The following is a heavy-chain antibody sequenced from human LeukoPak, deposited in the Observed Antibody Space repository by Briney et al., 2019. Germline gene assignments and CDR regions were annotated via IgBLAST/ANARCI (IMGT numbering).Heavy chain of an antibody. J-gene: IGHJ4*02. V-gene: IGHV3-7*01. Sequence: GGSLRLSCAASGFTFSSYWMSWLRQAPGKGLEWVANIKKDGSEKYYVDSVKGRFTISRDNAKNSLYLQMNSLRAEDTAVYYCARAISPSHRYCSGGSCPEAFDYWGQGTLVTVSS. CDR2: IKKDGSEK. CDR3: ARAISPSHRYCSGGSCPEAFDY. CDR1: GFTFSSYW. D-gene: IGHD2-15*01.